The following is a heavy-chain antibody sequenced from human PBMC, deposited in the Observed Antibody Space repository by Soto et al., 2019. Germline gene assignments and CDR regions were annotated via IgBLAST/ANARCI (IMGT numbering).Heavy chain of an antibody. D-gene: IGHD3-16*02. CDR2: IIPIFGTA. J-gene: IGHJ4*02. CDR3: AGGLGELSSNYFDC. V-gene: IGHV1-69*13. Sequence: SVKVSCKASGGTFSSYAISWVRQAPGQGLEWMGGIIPIFGTANYAQKFQGRVTITADESTSTAYMELSSLRSEDTAVYYCAGGLGELSSNYFDCWGQGTLVTVSS. CDR1: GGTFSSYA.